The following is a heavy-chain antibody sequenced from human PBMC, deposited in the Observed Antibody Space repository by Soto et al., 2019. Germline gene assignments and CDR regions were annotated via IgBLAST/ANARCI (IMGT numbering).Heavy chain of an antibody. D-gene: IGHD3-22*01. J-gene: IGHJ4*02. CDR1: GGSISSGDYY. Sequence: QVQLQESGPGLVKPSQTLSLTCTVSGGSISSGDYYWSWIRQPPGKGLEWIGYIYYSGSTYYNPSLERRVTIAVDTSKNQFSLKLSSVTAADTAVYYCARVLHYYDSSGYYYQYYFDYWGQGTLVTVSS. CDR3: ARVLHYYDSSGYYYQYYFDY. CDR2: IYYSGST. V-gene: IGHV4-30-4*01.